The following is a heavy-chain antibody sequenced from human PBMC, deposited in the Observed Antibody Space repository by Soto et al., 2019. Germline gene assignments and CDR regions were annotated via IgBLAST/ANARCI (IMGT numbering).Heavy chain of an antibody. J-gene: IGHJ5*02. D-gene: IGHD2-2*01. CDR3: ARLRGIVVVPAAIRGKTGWFDP. CDR2: IIPILGIA. Sequence: ASVKVSCKASGGTFSSYTSSWVRQAPGQGLEWMGRIIPILGIANYAQKFQGRVTITADKSTSTAYMELSGLRSGDTAVYYCARLRGIVVVPAAIRGKTGWFDPWGQGTLVTVSS. V-gene: IGHV1-69*02. CDR1: GGTFSSYT.